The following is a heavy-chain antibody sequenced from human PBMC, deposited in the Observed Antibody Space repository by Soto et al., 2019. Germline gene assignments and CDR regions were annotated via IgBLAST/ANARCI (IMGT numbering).Heavy chain of an antibody. D-gene: IGHD3-10*01. CDR3: ARGPLATGEFDY. CDR1: GGSISSYY. V-gene: IGHV4-59*01. J-gene: IGHJ4*02. CDR2: IYYSGST. Sequence: PSETLSLTCTVSGGSISSYYWSWIRQPPGKGLEWIGYIYYSGSTNYNPSLKSRVTISVDTSKNQFSLKLSSVTAADTAVYYCARGPLATGEFDYWGQGTPVTVS.